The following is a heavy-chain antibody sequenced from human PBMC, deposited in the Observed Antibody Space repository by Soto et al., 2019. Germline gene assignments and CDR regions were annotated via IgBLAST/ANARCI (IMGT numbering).Heavy chain of an antibody. V-gene: IGHV5-10-1*01. CDR2: IDPSDSYT. CDR3: ARRIEVDVAGFNY. J-gene: IGHJ4*02. CDR1: GYSLTSYS. Sequence: GESLKISCKGSGYSLTSYSISWVRQMPGKGLEWMGRIDPSDSYTNYSPSFQGHVTISADKSISTAYLQWSSLKASDTAMYYCARRIEVDVAGFNYWGQGTLVTVS. D-gene: IGHD6-19*01.